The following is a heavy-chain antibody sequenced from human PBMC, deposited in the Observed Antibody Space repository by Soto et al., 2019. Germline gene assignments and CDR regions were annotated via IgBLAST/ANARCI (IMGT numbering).Heavy chain of an antibody. CDR1: GGSISSYY. CDR2: IYTSGNT. J-gene: IGHJ5*02. D-gene: IGHD3-10*01. Sequence: QVQLQESGPGLVKPSETLSLTCTVSGGSISSYYWSWIRQPAGKGLEWIGRIYTSGNTNYNPSLRSRVTMSVDTSKNQFSLKLSSVTAADTAVYYCARDRKLTMVRGVRMGWFDPWGQGTLVTVSS. CDR3: ARDRKLTMVRGVRMGWFDP. V-gene: IGHV4-4*07.